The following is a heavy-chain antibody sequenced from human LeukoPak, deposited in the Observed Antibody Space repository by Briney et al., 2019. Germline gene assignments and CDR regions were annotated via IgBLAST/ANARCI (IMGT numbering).Heavy chain of an antibody. D-gene: IGHD2-2*01. Sequence: PSETLSLTCTVSGGSISCYYWSWIRQPPGKGLEWIGYISYSGSTNYNPSLKSRVTISVDTSKNQFSLKLSSVTAADTAVYYCARGSLSHALYYWGQGTLVTVSS. CDR3: ARGSLSHALYY. J-gene: IGHJ4*02. CDR1: GGSISCYY. CDR2: ISYSGST. V-gene: IGHV4-59*01.